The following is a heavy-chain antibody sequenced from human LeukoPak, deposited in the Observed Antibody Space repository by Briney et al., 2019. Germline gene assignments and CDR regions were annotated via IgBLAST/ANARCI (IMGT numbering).Heavy chain of an antibody. Sequence: PSETLSLTCAVYGGSFSGYYWSWLRQPPGKGLEWIGEINHSGSTNYNPSLKSRVTISVDTSKNQFSLKLSSVTPADTAVYYCARNEERLRWDPFDIWGQGTMVTVSS. CDR2: INHSGST. CDR1: GGSFSGYY. CDR3: ARNEERLRWDPFDI. V-gene: IGHV4-34*01. D-gene: IGHD4-23*01. J-gene: IGHJ3*02.